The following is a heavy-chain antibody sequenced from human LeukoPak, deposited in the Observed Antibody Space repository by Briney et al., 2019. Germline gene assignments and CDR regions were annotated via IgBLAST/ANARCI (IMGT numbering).Heavy chain of an antibody. D-gene: IGHD2-2*01. CDR1: GFTFSSYW. CDR2: IKQDGSEK. V-gene: IGHV3-7*01. J-gene: IGHJ6*03. Sequence: PGGSLRLSCAASGFTFSSYWMSWVRQAPGKGLEWVANIKQDGSEKYYVDSVKGRFTISRDNAKNSLYLQMNSLRAEDTAVYYCARSKADIVVVPAASFKYYYYYYIDVWGKGTTVTVSS. CDR3: ARSKADIVVVPAASFKYYYYYYIDV.